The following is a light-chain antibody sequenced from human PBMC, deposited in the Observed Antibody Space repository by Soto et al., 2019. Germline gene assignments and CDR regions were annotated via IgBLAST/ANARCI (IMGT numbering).Light chain of an antibody. J-gene: IGKJ1*01. V-gene: IGKV3-20*01. CDR1: KSVSSSY. CDR3: QQYGSSPWT. CDR2: GAS. Sequence: EIVVTQSPGTLTLSPGGRCTLSCMASKSVSSSYLAWYQQKPGQAPRLLIYGASSRATGIPDRFSGSGSGTDFTLTISRLEPEDFAVYYCQQYGSSPWTFGQGTKVDIK.